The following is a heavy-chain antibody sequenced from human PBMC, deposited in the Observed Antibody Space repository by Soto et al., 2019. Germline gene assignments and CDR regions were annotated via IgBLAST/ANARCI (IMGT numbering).Heavy chain of an antibody. J-gene: IGHJ3*02. CDR2: ITASGDTT. Sequence: EVQLLEPEGGLVQPGGSLRLSCAASGFTFSRYAMSWVRQAPGKGLEWDSAITASGDTTYYADYVKGRLTMSRNNSKSTMYLQMNSLRADDTAVYYCAKVRPLRDCTRTSCLGAFDIWGQGTMVTVSS. V-gene: IGHV3-23*01. CDR1: GFTFSRYA. CDR3: AKVRPLRDCTRTSCLGAFDI. D-gene: IGHD2-2*01.